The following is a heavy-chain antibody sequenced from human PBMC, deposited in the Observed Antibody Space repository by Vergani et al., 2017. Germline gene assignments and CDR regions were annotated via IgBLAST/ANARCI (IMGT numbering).Heavy chain of an antibody. V-gene: IGHV1-18*01. Sequence: QVQLVQSGAEVKQPGASVKVSCKASGYTFTSYGISWVRQAPGQGLEWMGWISAYNGNTNYAQKLQGRVTMTTDTSTCTAYMELRSLRSDDTAVYYCAGDEVYCSSTSCYYYYMDVWGKGTTVTVSS. J-gene: IGHJ6*03. D-gene: IGHD2-2*01. CDR2: ISAYNGNT. CDR1: GYTFTSYG. CDR3: AGDEVYCSSTSCYYYYMDV.